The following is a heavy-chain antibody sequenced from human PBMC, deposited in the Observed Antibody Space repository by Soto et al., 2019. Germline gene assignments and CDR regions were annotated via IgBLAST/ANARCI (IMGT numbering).Heavy chain of an antibody. V-gene: IGHV4-59*01. J-gene: IGHJ4*02. CDR3: ARGTMTTVTPFDN. Sequence: SETLSLTCTVSGGSISSFYWSWIRQPPGKGLEWIGYIYYSGSTNYNPSLKSRVTISVDTSKNQFSLKLSSVTAADTAVYYCARGTMTTVTPFDNWGQGTLVTVSS. D-gene: IGHD4-17*01. CDR1: GGSISSFY. CDR2: IYYSGST.